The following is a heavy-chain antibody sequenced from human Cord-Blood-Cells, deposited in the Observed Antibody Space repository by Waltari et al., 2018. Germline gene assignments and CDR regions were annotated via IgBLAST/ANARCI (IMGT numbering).Heavy chain of an antibody. CDR1: GGSFSGYY. CDR2: INHSGST. D-gene: IGHD6-13*01. V-gene: IGHV4-34*01. J-gene: IGHJ6*02. Sequence: QVQLQQWGAGLLKPSETLSLTCAVYGGSFSGYYWSWIRQPPGKGLEWIGEINHSGSTNYNPSLKSRVTISVDTSKNQFSLKLSSVTAADTAVYYCARGVGSSWYYYYYGMDVWGQGTTVTVSS. CDR3: ARGVGSSWYYYYYGMDV.